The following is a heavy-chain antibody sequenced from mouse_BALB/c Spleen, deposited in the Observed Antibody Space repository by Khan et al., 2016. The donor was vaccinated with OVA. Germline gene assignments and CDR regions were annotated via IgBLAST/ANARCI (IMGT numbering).Heavy chain of an antibody. J-gene: IGHJ4*01. D-gene: IGHD2-4*01. CDR3: ARQPYYHYNVMDY. Sequence: QVQLKQSGPGLVAPSQSLSLTCTISGFSFTNYGVHWVRQPPGKGLEWLGVIWTDGSTTYNSALKSRLTITKDNSKSQVFLKSNSLQTDDTAIYFGARQPYYHYNVMDYWGQGTSVTVSA. V-gene: IGHV2-6-1*01. CDR1: GFSFTNYG. CDR2: IWTDGST.